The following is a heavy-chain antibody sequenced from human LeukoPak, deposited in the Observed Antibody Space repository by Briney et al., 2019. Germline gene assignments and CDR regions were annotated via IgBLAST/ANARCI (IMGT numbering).Heavy chain of an antibody. CDR2: IYHSGST. V-gene: IGHV4-30-2*01. Sequence: PSETLSLTCTVTGGSISSGGYYWSWIRQPPGKGLEWIGYIYHSGSTYYNPSLKSRVTISVDRSKNQFSLKLSSVTAADTAVYYCARGPYSGYDLDYKYYFDYWGQGTLVTVSS. CDR1: GGSISSGGYY. CDR3: ARGPYSGYDLDYKYYFDY. D-gene: IGHD5-12*01. J-gene: IGHJ4*02.